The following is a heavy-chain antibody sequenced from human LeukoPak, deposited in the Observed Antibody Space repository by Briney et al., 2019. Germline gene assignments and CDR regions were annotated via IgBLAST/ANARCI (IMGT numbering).Heavy chain of an antibody. Sequence: PSETLSLTCTVSGGSISSSSYYWGWIRQHPGKGLEWIGYIYYSGSTYYNPSLKSRVTISVDTSKNQFSLKLSSVTAADTAVYYCARVALDAFDIWGQGTMVTVSS. V-gene: IGHV4-31*03. J-gene: IGHJ3*02. CDR1: GGSISSSSYY. CDR3: ARVALDAFDI. CDR2: IYYSGST.